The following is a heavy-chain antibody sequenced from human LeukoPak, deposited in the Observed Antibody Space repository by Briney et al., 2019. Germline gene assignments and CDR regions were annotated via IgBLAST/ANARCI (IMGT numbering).Heavy chain of an antibody. Sequence: SETLSLTCAVYGGSFSGYYWSWIRQPPGKGLERIGEINHSGSTNYNPSLKSRVTISVDTSKNQFSLKLSSVTAADTAVYYCAASVVVVAARDYWGQGTLVTVSS. V-gene: IGHV4-34*01. D-gene: IGHD2-15*01. CDR1: GGSFSGYY. J-gene: IGHJ4*02. CDR2: INHSGST. CDR3: AASVVVVAARDY.